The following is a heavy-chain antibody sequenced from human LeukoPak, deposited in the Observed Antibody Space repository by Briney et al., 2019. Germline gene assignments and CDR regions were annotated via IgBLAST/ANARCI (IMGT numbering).Heavy chain of an antibody. D-gene: IGHD1-26*01. CDR1: GFTFSHYS. CDR3: ARVGYYWIDY. Sequence: GGSLRLSCAASGFTFSHYSMNWVRQAPGKGLEWVSSIGSSSNYIYYADSLKGRFTISRNNARNSLYLQMNSLRAEDTAVYCCARVGYYWIDYWGQGTLVTVSS. J-gene: IGHJ4*02. CDR2: IGSSSNYI. V-gene: IGHV3-21*01.